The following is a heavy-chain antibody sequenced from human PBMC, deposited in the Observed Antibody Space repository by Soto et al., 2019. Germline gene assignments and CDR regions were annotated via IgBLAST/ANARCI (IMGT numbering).Heavy chain of an antibody. CDR2: ISAYNGNT. CDR3: ARDAGGNSDY. CDR1: GYIFMSYG. D-gene: IGHD2-21*01. Sequence: QVQLVQSGAEVKKPGASVKVSCKASGYIFMSYGINWVRQAPGHGLEWMGWISAYNGNTNYAQKVQDRVTMTTDTSTSTAYMELRSLRSDDTAVYYCARDAGGNSDYWGQGTLVTVSS. J-gene: IGHJ4*02. V-gene: IGHV1-18*01.